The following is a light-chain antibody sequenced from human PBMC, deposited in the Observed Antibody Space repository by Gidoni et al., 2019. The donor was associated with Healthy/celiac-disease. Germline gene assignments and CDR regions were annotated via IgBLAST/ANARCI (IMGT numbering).Light chain of an antibody. CDR2: AAS. V-gene: IGKV1-39*01. CDR1: QSISSY. Sequence: DIQITQSPSSLSASVGDRVNITCRASQSISSYLNWYQQKPGKAPKLLIYAASSLQSGVPSRFSGSGSGTDFTITISSLQPEDFATYYCQQSYSTPPVTFGPGSKVDIK. CDR3: QQSYSTPPVT. J-gene: IGKJ3*01.